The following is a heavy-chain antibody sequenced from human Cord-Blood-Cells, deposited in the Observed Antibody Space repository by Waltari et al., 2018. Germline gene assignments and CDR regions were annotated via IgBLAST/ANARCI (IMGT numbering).Heavy chain of an antibody. V-gene: IGHV1-24*01. CDR2: FDPEDGET. J-gene: IGHJ4*02. Sequence: QVQLVQSGAEVKKPGAAVKVSCKVSGYTRTELSMHRVRQSPRKGLEWMGGFDPEDGETIYAQKFQGRVTMTEDTSTDTAYMELSSLRSEDTAVYYCATADGGRGYSYGPFDYWGQGTLVTVSS. CDR3: ATADGGRGYSYGPFDY. CDR1: GYTRTELS. D-gene: IGHD5-18*01.